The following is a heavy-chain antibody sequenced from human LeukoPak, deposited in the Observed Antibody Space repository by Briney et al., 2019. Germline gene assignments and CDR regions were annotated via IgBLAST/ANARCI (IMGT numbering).Heavy chain of an antibody. D-gene: IGHD1-26*01. CDR1: GYTFTGYY. Sequence: PSVKASCQASGYTFTGYYMHWVRQPPGQGLEWMGWINPNSGGTNYAQKFEGRVTMTRDTSISTAYMELSRLRSDDAAVYYCARGGGSYGMDVWGQGTTVTVSS. CDR2: INPNSGGT. V-gene: IGHV1-2*02. J-gene: IGHJ6*02. CDR3: ARGGGSYGMDV.